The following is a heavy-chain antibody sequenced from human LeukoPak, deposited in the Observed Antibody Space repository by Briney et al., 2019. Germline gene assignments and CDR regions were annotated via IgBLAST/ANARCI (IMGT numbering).Heavy chain of an antibody. CDR2: INPSGGST. CDR1: GYTFTSYG. CDR3: ARWGLVGANHYYYGMDV. J-gene: IGHJ6*02. D-gene: IGHD1-26*01. V-gene: IGHV1-46*01. Sequence: GASVKVSCKASGYTFTSYGISWVRQAPGQGLEWMGIINPSGGSTTYAQKFQGRVTMTRDTSTSTVYMELSSLRSEDTAVYYCARWGLVGANHYYYGMDVWGQGTTVTVSS.